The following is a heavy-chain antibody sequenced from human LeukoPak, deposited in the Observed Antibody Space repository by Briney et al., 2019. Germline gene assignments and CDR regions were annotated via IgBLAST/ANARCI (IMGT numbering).Heavy chain of an antibody. D-gene: IGHD1-26*01. V-gene: IGHV3-30*03. CDR1: GFTFSSYG. CDR3: ARDQWELDY. Sequence: GRSLRLSCAASGFTFSSYGMHWVRQAPGKGLEWVALISYDGNNNYYADSVKGRFTISRDNSKNTLYLQMNSLRAEDTAVYYCARDQWELDYWGQGTLVTVSS. J-gene: IGHJ4*02. CDR2: ISYDGNNN.